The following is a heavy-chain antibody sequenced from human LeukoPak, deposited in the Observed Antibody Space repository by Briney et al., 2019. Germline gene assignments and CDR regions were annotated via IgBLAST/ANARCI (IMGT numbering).Heavy chain of an antibody. J-gene: IGHJ5*02. CDR1: GGSFSGYY. D-gene: IGHD3-3*01. CDR2: INYSGST. CDR3: ARGYYGVWSGYSYWFDP. Sequence: SETLSLTCAVYGGSFSGYYWSWIRQPPGKGLEWIGEINYSGSTNYNPSLKSRVTISVDTSKNQFSLKLSSVPAADTAVYYCARGYYGVWSGYSYWFDPWGQGTLVTVSS. V-gene: IGHV4-34*01.